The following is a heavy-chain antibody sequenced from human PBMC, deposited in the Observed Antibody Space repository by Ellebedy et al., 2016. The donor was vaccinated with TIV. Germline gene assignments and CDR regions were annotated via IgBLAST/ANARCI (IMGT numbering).Heavy chain of an antibody. Sequence: PGGSLRLSCAASGFTFSSYAMSWVSQAPGKGLEWVSAIRGSGGSTYYADSVKGRFTMSRDNSKNTLYLQMNSLRADDTAVYYCTNARDGGGSVDYWGQGTLVTVSA. J-gene: IGHJ4*02. CDR1: GFTFSSYA. D-gene: IGHD2-15*01. CDR3: TNARDGGGSVDY. CDR2: IRGSGGST. V-gene: IGHV3-23*01.